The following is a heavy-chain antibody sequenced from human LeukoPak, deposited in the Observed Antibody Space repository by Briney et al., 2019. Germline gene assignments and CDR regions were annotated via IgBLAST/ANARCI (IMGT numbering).Heavy chain of an antibody. V-gene: IGHV1-18*01. J-gene: IGHJ3*02. CDR1: GYTFTSYG. CDR2: ISAYNGNT. Sequence: GASVKVSRKASGYTFTSYGISWVRQAPGQGLEWMGWISAYNGNTNYAQKLQGRVTMTTDTSTSTAYMELRSLRSDDTAVYYCARPVVPAAIDDAFDIWGQGTMVTVPS. CDR3: ARPVVPAAIDDAFDI. D-gene: IGHD2-2*02.